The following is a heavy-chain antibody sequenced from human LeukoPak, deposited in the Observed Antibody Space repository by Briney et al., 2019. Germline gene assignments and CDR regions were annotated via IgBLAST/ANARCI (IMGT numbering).Heavy chain of an antibody. CDR2: ISSSGSTI. J-gene: IGHJ6*03. CDR3: AKESSYYYYYYMDV. CDR1: GFTFSSYE. Sequence: PGGSLRLSCAASGFTFSSYEMNWVRQAPGKGLEWVSYISSSGSTIYYADSVKGRFTISRDNAKNSLYLQMNSLRAEDTAVYYCAKESSYYYYYYMDVWGKGTTVTVSS. V-gene: IGHV3-48*03.